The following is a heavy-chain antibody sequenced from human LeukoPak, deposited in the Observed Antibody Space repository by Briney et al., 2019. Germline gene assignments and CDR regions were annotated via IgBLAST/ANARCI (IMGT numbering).Heavy chain of an antibody. V-gene: IGHV4-39*01. Sequence: SETLSLTCTVSGGSISSSSYYWGWIRQPPGKGLEWIGSIYYSGSTYYNPSLKSRVTISVDTSKNQFSLKLSSVTAADTAVYYCARSTPGYDFWSGRVAFDIWGQGTMVTVSS. J-gene: IGHJ3*02. D-gene: IGHD3-3*01. CDR2: IYYSGST. CDR3: ARSTPGYDFWSGRVAFDI. CDR1: GGSISSSSYY.